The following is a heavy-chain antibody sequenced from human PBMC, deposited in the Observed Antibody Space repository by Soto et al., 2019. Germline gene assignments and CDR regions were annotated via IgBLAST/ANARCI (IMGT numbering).Heavy chain of an antibody. CDR1: GFTFSSYA. Sequence: GGSLRLSCAASGFTFSSYAMSWVRQAPGKGLEWVSAISSSSSTIYYADSVKGRFTISRDNAKNSLYLQMNSLRDEDTAVYYCARARELLSVDYYYGMDVWGQGTTVTV. V-gene: IGHV3-48*02. CDR3: ARARELLSVDYYYGMDV. CDR2: ISSSSSTI. D-gene: IGHD1-26*01. J-gene: IGHJ6*02.